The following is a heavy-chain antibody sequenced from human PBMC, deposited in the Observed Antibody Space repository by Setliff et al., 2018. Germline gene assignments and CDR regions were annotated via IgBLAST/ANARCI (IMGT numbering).Heavy chain of an antibody. D-gene: IGHD1-1*01. Sequence: GSLRLSCAASGFTFSSYAMSWVRQAPGKGLEWVSAISSSGGSTYYADSVKGRFTISRDNSKNTLFPQMSSLRAEDTAFYYCAKGFQGKNVGTFDSWGQGILVTVSS. CDR2: ISSSGGST. V-gene: IGHV3-23*01. J-gene: IGHJ4*02. CDR1: GFTFSSYA. CDR3: AKGFQGKNVGTFDS.